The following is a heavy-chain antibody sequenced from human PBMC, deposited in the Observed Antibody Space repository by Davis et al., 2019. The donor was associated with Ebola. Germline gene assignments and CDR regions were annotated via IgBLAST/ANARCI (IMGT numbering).Heavy chain of an antibody. CDR3: AKDPFSKADI. J-gene: IGHJ3*02. Sequence: PGGSLRLSCSASRLTLSSCWMSWVRQAPGKGLEWVANIKQDGSQKNYVDSVKGRFTISRDDDKNSLFLQMNSLRAEDTAMYYCAKDPFSKADIWGQGTMVTVSS. V-gene: IGHV3-7*01. CDR2: IKQDGSQK. CDR1: RLTLSSCW.